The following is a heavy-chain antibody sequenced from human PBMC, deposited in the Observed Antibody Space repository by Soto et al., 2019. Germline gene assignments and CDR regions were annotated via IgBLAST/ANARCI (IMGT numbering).Heavy chain of an antibody. CDR3: ASGVVVITTYLLYYYGMDV. V-gene: IGHV4-30-4*01. Sequence: SETLSLTCTVSGGSISSGDYYWSWIRQPPGKGLEWIGYIYYSGSTYYNPSLKSRVTISVDTSKNQFSLKLSSVTAADTAVYYCASGVVVITTYLLYYYGMDVWGQGTTVTGS. D-gene: IGHD3-22*01. CDR2: IYYSGST. J-gene: IGHJ6*02. CDR1: GGSISSGDYY.